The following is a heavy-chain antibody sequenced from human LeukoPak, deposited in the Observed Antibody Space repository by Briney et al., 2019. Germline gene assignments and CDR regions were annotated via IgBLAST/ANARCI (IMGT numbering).Heavy chain of an antibody. CDR1: GFTVSSNY. CDR3: ARAKPKNMVRGLIMRRESRYYFDY. CDR2: IYSGGST. V-gene: IGHV3-53*01. D-gene: IGHD3-10*01. Sequence: GGSLRLSCAASGFTVSSNYMSWVRQAPGKGLEWVSVIYSGGSTYYADSVKGRFTISRDNSKSTLYIQMNSLRAEDTAVYHCARAKPKNMVRGLIMRRESRYYFDYWGQGTLVTVSS. J-gene: IGHJ4*02.